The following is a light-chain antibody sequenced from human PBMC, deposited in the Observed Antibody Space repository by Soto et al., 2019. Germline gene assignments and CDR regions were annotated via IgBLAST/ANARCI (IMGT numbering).Light chain of an antibody. CDR1: QDISNY. CDR2: DAS. CDR3: QQYDNPPLT. Sequence: DIQMTQSPSSLSASVGDRVTITCQASQDISNYLNWYQQKPGKAPKLLIYDASNLETGVPSRFSGSGSGTHFTFTISSLQPEDIATYYCQQYDNPPLTFGGGTKVEIK. V-gene: IGKV1-33*01. J-gene: IGKJ4*01.